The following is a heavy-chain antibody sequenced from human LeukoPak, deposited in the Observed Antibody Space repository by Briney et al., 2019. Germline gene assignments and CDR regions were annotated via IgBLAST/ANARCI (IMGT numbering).Heavy chain of an antibody. V-gene: IGHV3-23*01. CDR3: ARRRAAAAAPAHDAFDI. D-gene: IGHD6-13*01. CDR2: ISGSGGST. CDR1: GFTFSSYA. Sequence: GGSLRLSCAASGFTFSSYAMSWVRQAPGKGLEWVSAISGSGGSTYYADSVKGRFTISRDNSKNTLYLQMNSLRAEDTAVYYCARRRAAAAAPAHDAFDIWGQGTMVTVSS. J-gene: IGHJ3*02.